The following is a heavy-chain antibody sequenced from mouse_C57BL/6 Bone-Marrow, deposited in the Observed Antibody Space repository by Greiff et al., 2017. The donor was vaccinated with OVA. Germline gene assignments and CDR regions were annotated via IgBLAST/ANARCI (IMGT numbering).Heavy chain of an antibody. CDR3: ARRRDYDFDY. Sequence: QVQLQQPGAELVMPGASVKLSCKASGYTFTSYWMHWVKQRPGQGLEWIGEIDTSDSYTNYNQKFKGKSTLTVDKSSSTAYRQLSSLTSEDSAFYYCARRRDYDFDYWGQGTTLTVSS. V-gene: IGHV1-69*01. CDR2: IDTSDSYT. J-gene: IGHJ2*01. CDR1: GYTFTSYW. D-gene: IGHD2-4*01.